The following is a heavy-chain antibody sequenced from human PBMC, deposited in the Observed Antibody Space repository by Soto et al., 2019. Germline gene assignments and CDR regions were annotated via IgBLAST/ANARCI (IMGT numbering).Heavy chain of an antibody. D-gene: IGHD2-21*01. CDR1: GFTFSSSA. CDR2: IDVGSANA. CDR3: ARGQISYFGIGDYFDY. J-gene: IGHJ4*02. Sequence: SVKVSCKTSGFTFSSSAVHWVRQARGHRLQWIGWIDVGSANANYAQMLQGQVTISADKSISTAYLQWSSLKASDTAMYYCARGQISYFGIGDYFDYWGQGTLVTVSS. V-gene: IGHV1-58*01.